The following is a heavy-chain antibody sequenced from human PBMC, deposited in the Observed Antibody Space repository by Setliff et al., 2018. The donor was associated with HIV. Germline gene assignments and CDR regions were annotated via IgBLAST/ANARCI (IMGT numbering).Heavy chain of an antibody. CDR1: GFTFFDYA. CDR2: ISSRGSYI. J-gene: IGHJ6*03. CDR3: GRVGGAAEPYYYFMDV. V-gene: IGHV3-21*03. D-gene: IGHD3-16*01. Sequence: GGSLRLSCAAYGFTFFDYALNWVRQAPGKGLEWVSSISSRGSYIYYADSVKGRFTISRDHATSALYLQMDSLKTEDTAVYYCGRVGGAAEPYYYFMDVWGKGTTVTVSS.